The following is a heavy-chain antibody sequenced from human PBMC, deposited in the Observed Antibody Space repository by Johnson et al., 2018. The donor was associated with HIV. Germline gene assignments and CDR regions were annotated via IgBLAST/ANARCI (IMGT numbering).Heavy chain of an antibody. CDR3: AREEVVVAATQDDAFDI. J-gene: IGHJ3*02. CDR1: GFTFSSYG. Sequence: VQLVESGGGLVQPGGSLRLSCAASGFTFSSYGMHWVRQAPGKGLEWVSGISWNSGSIGYADSVKGRFTISRDNAKNTLYLQLISLRAEDTALYYCAREEVVVAATQDDAFDIWGQGTMVTVSS. CDR2: ISWNSGSI. D-gene: IGHD2-15*01. V-gene: IGHV3-9*01.